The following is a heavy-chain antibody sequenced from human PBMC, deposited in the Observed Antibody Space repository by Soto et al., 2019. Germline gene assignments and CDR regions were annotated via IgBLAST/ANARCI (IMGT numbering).Heavy chain of an antibody. CDR2: IYYSGST. D-gene: IGHD6-13*01. CDR3: ARVNTEADKADFDI. J-gene: IGHJ3*02. V-gene: IGHV4-31*03. Sequence: SETLSLTCTFSVCASIRGVYYWSLIRQHPGKGLEWIGYIYYSGSTYYNPSLKSRVTISVDTSKNQFSLKLSSVTAADTAVYYCARVNTEADKADFDIWGKRKMVSVSS. CDR1: VCASIRGVYY.